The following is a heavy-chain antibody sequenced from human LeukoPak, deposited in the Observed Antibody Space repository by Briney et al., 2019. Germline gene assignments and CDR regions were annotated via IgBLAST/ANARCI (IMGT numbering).Heavy chain of an antibody. CDR2: IIPIFGTA. V-gene: IGHV1-69*01. J-gene: IGHJ4*02. CDR1: GGTFSSYA. Sequence: SVKVSCKASGGTFSSYAISWVRQAPGQGLEWMGGIIPIFGTANYAQKFQGRVTITADESTSTAYMELSSLRSEDTAVYYCASYSGSYWLADYWGQGTLVTVSS. D-gene: IGHD1-26*01. CDR3: ASYSGSYWLADY.